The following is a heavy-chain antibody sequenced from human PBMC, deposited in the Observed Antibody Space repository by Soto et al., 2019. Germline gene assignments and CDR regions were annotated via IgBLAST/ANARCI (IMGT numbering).Heavy chain of an antibody. V-gene: IGHV4-59*08. D-gene: IGHD3-16*01. CDR3: ARFGRDAFDI. CDR1: GGSISSYY. Sequence: QVQLQESGPGLVKPSETLSLTCTVSGGSISSYYWSWIRQPPGKGLEWIGYIYYSGSTNYNPSLKSRVTMSVDTSKNRFSLTLSSVSAADTAVYYCARFGRDAFDIWGQGTMVTVSS. CDR2: IYYSGST. J-gene: IGHJ3*02.